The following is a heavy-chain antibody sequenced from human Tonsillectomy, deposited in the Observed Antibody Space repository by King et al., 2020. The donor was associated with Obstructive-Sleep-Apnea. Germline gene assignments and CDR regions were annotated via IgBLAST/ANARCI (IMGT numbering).Heavy chain of an antibody. D-gene: IGHD6-13*01. Sequence: VQLVESGGGVVQPGRSLRLSCAASGFTFSSYAMHWVRQAPGKWLEWVAVISYDGNNKYYADSVKGRFTNSRDNSEKTLYLQMNSLRVEDTAVYYCARDGVYWGGLAAAVHFDYCGQGTLVTVSS. CDR3: ARDGVYWGGLAAAVHFDY. CDR1: GFTFSSYA. CDR2: ISYDGNNK. J-gene: IGHJ4*02. V-gene: IGHV3-30-3*01.